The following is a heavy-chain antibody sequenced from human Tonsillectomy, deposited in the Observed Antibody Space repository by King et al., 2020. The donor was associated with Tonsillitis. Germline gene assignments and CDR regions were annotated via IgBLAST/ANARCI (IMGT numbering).Heavy chain of an antibody. V-gene: IGHV7-4-1*02. Sequence: VQLVESGSELKKPGASVMVSCKASGYTFTSYAMNWVRQAPGQGLEWMGWINTNTGNPTYAQGFTGRFVFSLDTSVSTAYLQISSLKAEDTAVYYCATAYYYGSGTYYEVDWFDPWGQGTLVTVSS. CDR2: INTNTGNP. CDR1: GYTFTSYA. D-gene: IGHD3-10*01. CDR3: ATAYYYGSGTYYEVDWFDP. J-gene: IGHJ5*02.